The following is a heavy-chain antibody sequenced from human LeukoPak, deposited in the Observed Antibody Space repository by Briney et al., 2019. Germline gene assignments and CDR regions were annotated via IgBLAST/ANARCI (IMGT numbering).Heavy chain of an antibody. CDR1: GGSLSSYY. V-gene: IGHV4-59*08. D-gene: IGHD3-10*01. J-gene: IGHJ5*02. Sequence: PSETLSLTCTVSGGSLSSYYWSWIRQPPGKGLEWIGYIYYSGSTNYNPSLKSRVTISVDTSKNQFSLKLSSVTAADTAVYYCARQTAYYYGSGDNWFDPWGQGTLVTVSS. CDR2: IYYSGST. CDR3: ARQTAYYYGSGDNWFDP.